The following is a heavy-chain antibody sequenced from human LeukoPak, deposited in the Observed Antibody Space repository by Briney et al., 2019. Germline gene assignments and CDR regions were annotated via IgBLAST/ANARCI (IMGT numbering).Heavy chain of an antibody. J-gene: IGHJ6*03. CDR3: ARHGSITMVRGKRRYYYMDV. CDR1: GFTVSSNY. Sequence: GGSLRLSCAASGFTVSSNYMSWVRQAPGKGLEWVSVIYNGDGTYYADSVKGRFTISRDNSKNTLYLQMNSLRAEDTAVYYCARHGSITMVRGKRRYYYMDVWGKGTTVTISS. D-gene: IGHD3-10*01. V-gene: IGHV3-53*01. CDR2: IYNGDGT.